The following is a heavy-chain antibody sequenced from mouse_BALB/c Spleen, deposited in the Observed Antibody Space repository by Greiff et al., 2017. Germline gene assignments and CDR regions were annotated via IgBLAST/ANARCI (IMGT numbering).Heavy chain of an antibody. CDR2: ISSGGGST. Sequence: DVMLVESGGGLVKPGGSLKLSCAASGFAFSSYDMSWVRQTPEKRLEWVAYISSGGGSTYYPDTVKGRFTISRDNAKNTLYLQMSSLKSEDTAMYYCARQLGRVFDYWGQGTTLTVSS. V-gene: IGHV5-12-1*01. D-gene: IGHD4-1*01. CDR1: GFAFSSYD. J-gene: IGHJ2*01. CDR3: ARQLGRVFDY.